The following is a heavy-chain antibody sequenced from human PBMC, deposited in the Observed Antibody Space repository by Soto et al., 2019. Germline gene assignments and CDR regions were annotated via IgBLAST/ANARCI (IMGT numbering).Heavy chain of an antibody. J-gene: IGHJ3*02. CDR2: IGTAGDT. CDR3: ARVAARHDAFDI. D-gene: IGHD6-6*01. Sequence: GSLRLSCAASGFTFISYDIHFRRQSTGKGLEWVSAIGTAGDTYYPGSVKGRFTISRENAKNSLYLQMNSLRAGDTAVYYCARVAARHDAFDIWGQGTMVTVSS. V-gene: IGHV3-13*01. CDR1: GFTFISYD.